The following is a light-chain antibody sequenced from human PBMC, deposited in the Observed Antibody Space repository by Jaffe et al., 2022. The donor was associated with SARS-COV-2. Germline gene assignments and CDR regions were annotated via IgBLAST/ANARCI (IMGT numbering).Light chain of an antibody. Sequence: EIVLTQSPATLSLSPGERATLSCRASQSVSSSLAWYQQKPGQAPRLLIYDASNRATGIPARFSGSGSGTDFTLTISSLEPEDFAVYYCQQRSNWSFTFGGGTKVEIK. CDR3: QQRSNWSFT. CDR2: DAS. J-gene: IGKJ4*01. V-gene: IGKV3-11*01. CDR1: QSVSSS.